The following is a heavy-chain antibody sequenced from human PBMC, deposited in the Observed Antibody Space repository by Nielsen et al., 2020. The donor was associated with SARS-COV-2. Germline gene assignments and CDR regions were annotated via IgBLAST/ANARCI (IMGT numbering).Heavy chain of an antibody. CDR1: GFTFSSYG. V-gene: IGHV3-30*03. J-gene: IGHJ4*02. Sequence: GGSLRLSCAASGFTFSSYGMHWVRQAPGKGLEWVAVISYDGSNKYYADSVKGRFTISRDNSKNTLYLQMNSLRAEDTAVYYCARDAVWGRRNLFDYWGQGTLVTVSS. CDR2: ISYDGSNK. CDR3: ARDAVWGRRNLFDY. D-gene: IGHD1-26*01.